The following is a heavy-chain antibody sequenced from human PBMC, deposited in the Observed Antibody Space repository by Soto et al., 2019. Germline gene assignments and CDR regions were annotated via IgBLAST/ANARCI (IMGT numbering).Heavy chain of an antibody. V-gene: IGHV4-59*01. CDR3: ARVGGDDFGDSGGFDY. CDR2: IYYSGRT. Sequence: SETLSLTCTVSGGSIRDYFWTWIRQPPGKGLEWIGYIYYSGRTNYNPSLKSRVSISVDTSKNHFSLQLRPVTAADTAVYYCARVGGDDFGDSGGFDYWGQGTLVTVSS. CDR1: GGSIRDYF. J-gene: IGHJ4*02. D-gene: IGHD4-17*01.